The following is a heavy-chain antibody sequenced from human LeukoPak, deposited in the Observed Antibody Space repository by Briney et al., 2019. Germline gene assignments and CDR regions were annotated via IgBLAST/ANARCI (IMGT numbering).Heavy chain of an antibody. J-gene: IGHJ6*02. CDR3: ARNNGMDV. CDR1: GFAFSNYW. V-gene: IGHV3-7*03. Sequence: PTGGSLRLSCAASGFAFSNYWMTWVRQAPGKGLEWVANINRDGSETYYLDSVKGRFTISKDNAKNSLYLQMNSLRAEDTALYHCARNNGMDVWGQGTTVIVSS. CDR2: INRDGSET.